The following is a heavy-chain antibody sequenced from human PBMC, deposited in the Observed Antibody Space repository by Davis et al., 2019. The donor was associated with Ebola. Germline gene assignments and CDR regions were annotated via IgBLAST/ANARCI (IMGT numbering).Heavy chain of an antibody. V-gene: IGHV3-74*01. Sequence: PGGSLRLSCAASGFTFSRYWMHWVRQAPGKGLVYVSRISSDGGITSYADSVKGRFTISRDNAKSTLYLQMNSLRAEDTAVYYCARAKYYGMDVWGKGTTVTVSS. CDR3: ARAKYYGMDV. CDR2: ISSDGGIT. J-gene: IGHJ6*04. CDR1: GFTFSRYW. D-gene: IGHD6-6*01.